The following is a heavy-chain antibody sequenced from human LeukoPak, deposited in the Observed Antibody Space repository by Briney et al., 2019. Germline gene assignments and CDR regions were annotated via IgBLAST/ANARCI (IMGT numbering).Heavy chain of an antibody. Sequence: ASVKVSCKASGYTFTSYDINWVRQATGQGLEWMGWMNANSGNTGYAQKFQGRVTITRNTSISTAYMELSSLRSEDTAVYYCAIGQLWFERHAFDIWGQGTMVTVSS. V-gene: IGHV1-8*03. D-gene: IGHD5-18*01. CDR1: GYTFTSYD. J-gene: IGHJ3*02. CDR3: AIGQLWFERHAFDI. CDR2: MNANSGNT.